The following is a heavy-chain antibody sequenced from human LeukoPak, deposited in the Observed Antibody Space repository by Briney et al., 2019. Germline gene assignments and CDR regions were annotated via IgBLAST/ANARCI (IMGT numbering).Heavy chain of an antibody. J-gene: IGHJ5*02. Sequence: ASVKVSCKASGYTFTSYGISWVRQAPGQGLEWMGWISACNGNTNYAQKLQGRVTMTTDTSTSTAYMELRSLRSDDTAVYYCARGKSPRPITGTPWDWFDPWGQGTLVTVSP. CDR1: GYTFTSYG. V-gene: IGHV1-18*01. D-gene: IGHD1-7*01. CDR3: ARGKSPRPITGTPWDWFDP. CDR2: ISACNGNT.